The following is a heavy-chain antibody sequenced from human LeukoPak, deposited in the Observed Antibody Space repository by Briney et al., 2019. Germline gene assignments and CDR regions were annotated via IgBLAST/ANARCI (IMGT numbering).Heavy chain of an antibody. D-gene: IGHD2-15*01. Sequence: GGSLRLSCAASGFTFSSYAMHWVRQAPGKGLEWMAVISYDGSNKYYADSVKGRFTISRDNSKNTLCLQMNSLRAEDTAVYYCARDAGYCSGGSCYSPNYFDYWGQGTLVTVSS. J-gene: IGHJ4*02. V-gene: IGHV3-30*04. CDR3: ARDAGYCSGGSCYSPNYFDY. CDR1: GFTFSSYA. CDR2: ISYDGSNK.